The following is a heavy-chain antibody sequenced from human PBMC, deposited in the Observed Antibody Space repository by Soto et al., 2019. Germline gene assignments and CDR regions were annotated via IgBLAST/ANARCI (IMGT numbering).Heavy chain of an antibody. CDR2: ISAYNGNT. CDR3: ERDLAVALIDY. V-gene: IGHV1-18*01. D-gene: IGHD6-19*01. J-gene: IGHJ4*02. CDR1: GYSFTSYG. Sequence: QVQLVQSGAEVKKPGASVKVSCKASGYSFTSYGISWVRQAPGQGLEWMGWISAYNGNTKYAQKLQGRVTMTTDTSTSTAYRELRSLRSDVTAVDYVERDLAVALIDYWGQGTLVTVSS.